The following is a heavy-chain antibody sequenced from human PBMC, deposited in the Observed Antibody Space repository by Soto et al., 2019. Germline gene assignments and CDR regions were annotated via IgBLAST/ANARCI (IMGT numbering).Heavy chain of an antibody. CDR2: INAGNGNT. Sequence: PGASVKVSCKASGYTFTSYAMHWVRQAPGQRLEWMGWINAGNGNTKYSQKFQGRVTITRDTSASTAYMELSSLRSEDTAVYYCARVHRGLYYYDSRGHFDYWGQGTLVTVSS. J-gene: IGHJ4*02. CDR3: ARVHRGLYYYDSRGHFDY. D-gene: IGHD3-22*01. V-gene: IGHV1-3*01. CDR1: GYTFTSYA.